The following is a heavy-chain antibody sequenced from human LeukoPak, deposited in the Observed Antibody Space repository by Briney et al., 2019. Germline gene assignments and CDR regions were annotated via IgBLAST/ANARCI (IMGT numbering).Heavy chain of an antibody. V-gene: IGHV4-34*01. CDR1: GGSFSGYY. J-gene: IGHJ4*02. Sequence: PSETLSLTCAVYGGSFSGYYWSWIRQPPGKGLEWIGEINHSGSTNYNPSLKSRVTISVDTSKNQFSLELSSVTAADTAVYYCARGVGYCSGGSCYCDYWGQGTLVTVSS. CDR2: INHSGST. CDR3: ARGVGYCSGGSCYCDY. D-gene: IGHD2-15*01.